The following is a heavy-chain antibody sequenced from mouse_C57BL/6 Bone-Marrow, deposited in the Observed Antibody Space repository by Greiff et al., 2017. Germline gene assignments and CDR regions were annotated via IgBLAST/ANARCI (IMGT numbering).Heavy chain of an antibody. J-gene: IGHJ3*01. CDR1: GYSFTDYN. CDR2: INPNYGTT. V-gene: IGHV1-39*01. CDR3: AISEDYGPWFAY. D-gene: IGHD2-4*01. Sequence: VQLQQSGPELVKPGASVKISCKASGYSFTDYNMNWVKQSNGKSLEWIGVINPNYGTTSYNQKFKGKATLTVDQPSSTAYMQLNSLPSEDSAVYYCAISEDYGPWFAYWGQGTLVTVSA.